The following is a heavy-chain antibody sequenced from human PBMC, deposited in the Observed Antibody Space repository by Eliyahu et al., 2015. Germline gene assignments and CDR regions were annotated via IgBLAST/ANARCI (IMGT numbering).Heavy chain of an antibody. Sequence: EVQLVESGGGLIXPGGSXRXSCAASGFIXSSNYMTWVXQAPGKGLGWVAVIXGGGSTFYADSXKGRFTISRDNSKNTLYFQMDSLGAEDTAVYYCARYSGSRXAFDIWGQGTTVTVSS. D-gene: IGHD1-26*01. V-gene: IGHV3-53*01. CDR3: ARYSGSRXAFDI. J-gene: IGHJ3*02. CDR1: GFIXSSNY. CDR2: IXGGGST.